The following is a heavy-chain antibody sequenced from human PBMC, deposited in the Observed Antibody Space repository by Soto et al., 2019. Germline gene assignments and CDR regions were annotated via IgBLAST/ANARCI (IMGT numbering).Heavy chain of an antibody. J-gene: IGHJ4*02. D-gene: IGHD3-16*01. CDR1: GYIINNYW. V-gene: IGHV5-51*01. CDR2: IFPDDSDT. CDR3: FRGGVTSRTFDY. Sequence: GDSLKISCKASGYIINNYWIGWVRQMPGQGLEWMGIIFPDDSDTRYSPSFQGHVTISADKSISTAYVQWSSLKASDSAIYYCFRGGVTSRTFDYWGQGTLVTVSS.